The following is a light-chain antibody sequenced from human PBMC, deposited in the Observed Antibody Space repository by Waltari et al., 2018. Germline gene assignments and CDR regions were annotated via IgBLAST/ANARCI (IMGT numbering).Light chain of an antibody. Sequence: QTVVTQEPSLTVSPGGTVTLTCASSTGAVPSGYFPTWFQQRPGQPPRSLIYSANNKHSWTPARFSGSLIGGKAALTLSGVQPEDEADYYCLLFYGGAYVFGTGTKLTVL. CDR3: LLFYGGAYV. CDR1: TGAVPSGYF. V-gene: IGLV7-43*01. CDR2: SAN. J-gene: IGLJ1*01.